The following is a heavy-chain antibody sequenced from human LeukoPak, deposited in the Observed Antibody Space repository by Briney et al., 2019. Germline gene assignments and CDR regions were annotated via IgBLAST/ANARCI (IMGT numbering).Heavy chain of an antibody. CDR2: ISGYNGYT. Sequence: ASVKVSFKASGYTFTNYGVSWVRQAPGQGLEWMGWISGYNGYTNYAQKFQFRVTMTTDTSTSTAYMELRSLTSDDTAVYYCARGGDCGGDCQDVYYYYYGMDVWGQGTTVTVSS. D-gene: IGHD2-21*02. V-gene: IGHV1-18*01. J-gene: IGHJ6*02. CDR3: ARGGDCGGDCQDVYYYYYGMDV. CDR1: GYTFTNYG.